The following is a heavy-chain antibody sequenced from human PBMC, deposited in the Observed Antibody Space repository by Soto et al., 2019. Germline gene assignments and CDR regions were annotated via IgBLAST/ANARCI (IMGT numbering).Heavy chain of an antibody. CDR1: GGSISSYY. J-gene: IGHJ4*02. CDR3: ARAYGYYFDY. V-gene: IGHV4-59*08. CDR2: IYYSGST. Sequence: QVQLRESGPGLVKPSETLSLTCTISGGSISSYYWSWIRQPPGKGLEWIGYIYYSGSTNYNPSLKSRVTISVDTSKNQFSLKLSSVTAADTAVYYCARAYGYYFDYWGQGTLVTVSS. D-gene: IGHD2-21*01.